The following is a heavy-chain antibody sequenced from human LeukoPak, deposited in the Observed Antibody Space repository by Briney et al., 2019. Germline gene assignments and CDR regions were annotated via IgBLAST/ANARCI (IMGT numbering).Heavy chain of an antibody. CDR2: ISSSGSTI. V-gene: IGHV3-11*04. J-gene: IGHJ4*02. Sequence: PGGSLRLSCAASGFTFSDYYMSWIRQAPGKGLEWVSYISSSGSTIYYADSVKGRFTISRDNAKNSLYLQMNSLRAEDTAVYYCARDRHSSSPCFDYWGQGTLVTVSS. CDR3: ARDRHSSSPCFDY. D-gene: IGHD6-6*01. CDR1: GFTFSDYY.